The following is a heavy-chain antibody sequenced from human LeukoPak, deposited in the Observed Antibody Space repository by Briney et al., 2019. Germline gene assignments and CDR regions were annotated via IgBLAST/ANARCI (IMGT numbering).Heavy chain of an antibody. D-gene: IGHD6-19*01. CDR2: IWYDGSNR. V-gene: IGHV3-33*01. CDR3: ARDPHGYSSGWYGDY. J-gene: IGHJ4*02. Sequence: PVGSLRLSCAASGFTFSSYGMRWGRQAPGKGLERVAGIWYDGSNRYYADNVKGRFTMYRDNSKTTVYLQMTRLRDEDTVVYYCARDPHGYSSGWYGDYWGQGTLVTVSS. CDR1: GFTFSSYG.